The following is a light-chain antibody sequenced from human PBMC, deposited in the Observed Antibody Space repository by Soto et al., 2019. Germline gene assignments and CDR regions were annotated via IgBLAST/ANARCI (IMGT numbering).Light chain of an antibody. J-gene: IGKJ5*01. V-gene: IGKV1-39*01. CDR3: HQSYRTPIT. CDR1: QSISSY. Sequence: DIQMTQSPSSLSASVGDRVTITCRASQSISSYLNWYQQKPGKAPKLMIYAAFSLQNGVPSRFSGSGSGTDFTHYISSLQPEDFETYYCHQSYRTPITFGHRTRLEIK. CDR2: AAF.